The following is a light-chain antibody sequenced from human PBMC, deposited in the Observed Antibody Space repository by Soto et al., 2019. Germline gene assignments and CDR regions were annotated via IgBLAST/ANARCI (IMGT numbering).Light chain of an antibody. CDR3: QQYGISPPWT. J-gene: IGKJ1*01. CDR1: QSISSTY. CDR2: GAS. V-gene: IGKV3-20*01. Sequence: EMVLTQSPGTLSLSPGERATLSCRASQSISSTYLAWYQQKPGQAPRLLIYGASSRATGIPDRFSGSGSGTDFILTISRLEPEACAVYYCQQYGISPPWTFGQGTKVEIK.